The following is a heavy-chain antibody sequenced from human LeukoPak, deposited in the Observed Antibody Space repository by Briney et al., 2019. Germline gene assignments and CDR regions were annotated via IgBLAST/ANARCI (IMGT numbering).Heavy chain of an antibody. D-gene: IGHD3-22*01. J-gene: IGHJ4*02. CDR3: AKDLYDSSGYYYLFDY. CDR2: ISGSGGST. V-gene: IGHV3-23*01. CDR1: GFTFSSYA. Sequence: GGSLRLSCAASGFTFSSYAMSWVRQAPGKGLEWVSAISGSGGSTYYADSVKGRFTISRDNSKNTLYLQMNSLRAEDTAVYYCAKDLYDSSGYYYLFDYWGQGTLDTVSS.